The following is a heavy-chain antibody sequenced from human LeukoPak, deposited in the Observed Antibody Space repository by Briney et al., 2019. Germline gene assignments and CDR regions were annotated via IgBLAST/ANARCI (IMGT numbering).Heavy chain of an antibody. J-gene: IGHJ4*02. CDR3: AKTRGYGGNDY. CDR2: ISGSGGST. CDR1: GFTFSNYA. V-gene: IGHV3-23*01. Sequence: GGSLRLSCAASGFTFSNYAMSWVRQAPGKGLEWVSTISGSGGSTYYADSAKGRFTISRDNSKNTLYLQMNSLRAEDTAVYYCAKTRGYGGNDYWGQGTLVTVSS. D-gene: IGHD4-23*01.